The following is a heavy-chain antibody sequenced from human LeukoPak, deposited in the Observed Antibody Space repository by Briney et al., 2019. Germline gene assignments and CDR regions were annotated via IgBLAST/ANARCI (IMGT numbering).Heavy chain of an antibody. CDR3: AGLLWFGELYHFDY. V-gene: IGHV1-69*13. D-gene: IGHD3-10*01. CDR2: IIPIFGTA. J-gene: IGHJ4*02. CDR1: GGTFSSYA. Sequence: AASVKVSCKASGGTFSSYAISWVRQAPGRGLEWMGGIIPIFGTANYAQKFQGRVTITADESTSTAYMELSSLRSEDTAVYYCAGLLWFGELYHFDYWGQGTLVTVSS.